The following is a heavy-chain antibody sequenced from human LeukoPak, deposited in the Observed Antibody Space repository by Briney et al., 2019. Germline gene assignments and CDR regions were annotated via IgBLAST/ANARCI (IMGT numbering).Heavy chain of an antibody. Sequence: GGSLRLSCAASGFTFRNYWMDWVRQAPGKGLEWVAMIKQDGSDKYYVDSVKGRFTVSKDNAENSLYLQMNSLRAEDTAVYYCARNRGGGSGYSDYWGQGTLVTVSS. V-gene: IGHV3-7*05. CDR3: ARNRGGGSGYSDY. D-gene: IGHD3-22*01. CDR2: IKQDGSDK. J-gene: IGHJ4*02. CDR1: GFTFRNYW.